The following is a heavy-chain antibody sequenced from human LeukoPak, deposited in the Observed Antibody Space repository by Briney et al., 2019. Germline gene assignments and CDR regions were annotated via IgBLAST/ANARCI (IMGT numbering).Heavy chain of an antibody. CDR3: ARSGYCSGGSCYSSGDYYYYGMDV. J-gene: IGHJ6*02. V-gene: IGHV3-30-3*01. Sequence: GRSLRLSCAASGFTFSNYAMHWVRQAPGKGLEWVAVISYDGSNKYYADSVKGRFTISRDNSKSTLYLQMNSLRAEDTAVYYCARSGYCSGGSCYSSGDYYYYGMDVWGQGTTVTVSS. CDR2: ISYDGSNK. D-gene: IGHD2-15*01. CDR1: GFTFSNYA.